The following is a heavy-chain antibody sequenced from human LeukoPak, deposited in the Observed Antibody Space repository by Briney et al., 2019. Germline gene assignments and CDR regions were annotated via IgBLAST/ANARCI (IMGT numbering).Heavy chain of an antibody. J-gene: IGHJ4*02. CDR3: AKGGGGLGDYEFDY. CDR2: ISGSGGST. Sequence: PGGSLRLSCAASGFTFSSYAMSWVRQAPGKGLEWVSAISGSGGSTYYADSVKGRFTISRDNSKNTLYRQMNSLRAEDTAVYYCAKGGGGLGDYEFDYWGQGTLVTVSS. CDR1: GFTFSSYA. V-gene: IGHV3-23*01. D-gene: IGHD4-17*01.